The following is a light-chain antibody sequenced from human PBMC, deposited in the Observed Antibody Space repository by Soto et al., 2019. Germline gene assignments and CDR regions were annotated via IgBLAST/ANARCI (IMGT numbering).Light chain of an antibody. V-gene: IGLV2-14*01. Sequence: QSVLTQPASVSGSPGQSITISCTGTSSDIGGYDFVSWYQQHPGKAPKLMIYEVSYRPSGVSNRFSGSKSGNTASLTVSGLQADDEADYYCSSFSSSYTILFGGGTKLTVL. CDR1: SSDIGGYDF. CDR2: EVS. CDR3: SSFSSSYTIL. J-gene: IGLJ2*01.